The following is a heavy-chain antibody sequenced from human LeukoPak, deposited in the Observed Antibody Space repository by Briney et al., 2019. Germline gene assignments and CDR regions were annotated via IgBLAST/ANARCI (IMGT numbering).Heavy chain of an antibody. CDR2: ITEDGSEK. CDR1: GFTFSSSW. Sequence: GGSLRLSCAASGFTFSSSWMSWVRQAPGKGLEWVANITEDGSEKYYVDSVKGRFTVSRDNAKNSLYLQMNSLRVEDTAVYYCARDPAWGAHDYWVQGTLVTDCS. CDR3: ARDPAWGAHDY. V-gene: IGHV3-7*01. D-gene: IGHD3-16*01. J-gene: IGHJ4*02.